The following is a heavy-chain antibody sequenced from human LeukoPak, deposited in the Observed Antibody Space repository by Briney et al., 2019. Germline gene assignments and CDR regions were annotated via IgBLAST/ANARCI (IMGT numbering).Heavy chain of an antibody. J-gene: IGHJ3*02. CDR3: ALALYCSGGSCHDPYAFDI. V-gene: IGHV1-18*01. Sequence: GASVKVSCKASGYTFTSYGISWVRQAPGQGLEWMGWISAYNGNTNYAQKLQGRVTMTTDTSTSTAYMELRSLRSDDTAVYYCALALYCSGGSCHDPYAFDIWGQGTMVTVSS. CDR2: ISAYNGNT. CDR1: GYTFTSYG. D-gene: IGHD2-15*01.